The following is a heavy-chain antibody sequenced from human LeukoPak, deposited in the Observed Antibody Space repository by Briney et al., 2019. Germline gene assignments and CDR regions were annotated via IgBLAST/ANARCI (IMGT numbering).Heavy chain of an antibody. CDR3: AKGGLITMIVVVITEFDY. J-gene: IGHJ4*02. D-gene: IGHD3-22*01. Sequence: GGSLRLSCAASGFTFSSYAMSWVRQAPGKGLEWVSAISGSGGSTYYADSVKGRFTISRDDSKNTLYLQMNSLRAEDTAVYYCAKGGLITMIVVVITEFDYWGQGTLVTVSS. CDR2: ISGSGGST. CDR1: GFTFSSYA. V-gene: IGHV3-23*01.